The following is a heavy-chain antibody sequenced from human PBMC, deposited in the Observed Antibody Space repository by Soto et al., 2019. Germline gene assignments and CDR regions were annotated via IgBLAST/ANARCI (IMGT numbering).Heavy chain of an antibody. CDR2: ISAYNGDT. V-gene: IGHV1-18*01. J-gene: IGHJ4*01. Sequence: ASVKVSCKASGYTFRNYGINWVRQAPGQGLEWMGWISAYNGDTKYAQKFQGRVTLATDTPTTTAYMELGSLKSDDTAVYYCARDGRQFVPNSDNFDHWGEVTPVTVPS. D-gene: IGHD6-6*01. CDR3: ARDGRQFVPNSDNFDH. CDR1: GYTFRNYG.